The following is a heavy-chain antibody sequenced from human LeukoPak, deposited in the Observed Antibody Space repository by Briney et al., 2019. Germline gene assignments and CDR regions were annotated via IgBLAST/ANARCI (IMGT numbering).Heavy chain of an antibody. CDR2: IRYNGSNK. D-gene: IGHD3-10*01. CDR3: ASLWFGELFGFDY. CDR1: GFTFSSYG. Sequence: GGSLRLSCAASGFTFSSYGMHWVRQAPGKGPEWVAFIRYNGSNKYYADSVKGRFTISRDNSKNTLYLQMNSLRAEDTAVYYCASLWFGELFGFDYWGQGTLVTVSS. J-gene: IGHJ4*02. V-gene: IGHV3-30*02.